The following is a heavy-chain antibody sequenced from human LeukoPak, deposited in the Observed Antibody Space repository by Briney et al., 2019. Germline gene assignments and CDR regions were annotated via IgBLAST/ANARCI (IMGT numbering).Heavy chain of an antibody. D-gene: IGHD5-24*01. V-gene: IGHV1-2*02. CDR2: ITPSGGT. CDR3: ARDRYGDGFAHLDY. Sequence: ASVKVSCKASGYTFTSYAVHWVRQAPGQGLEWMGWITPSGGTNYPQKFQGRVAITWDTSITTAYMDLSRLTSDDTAVYYCARDRYGDGFAHLDYWGQGALVTVSS. J-gene: IGHJ4*02. CDR1: GYTFTSYA.